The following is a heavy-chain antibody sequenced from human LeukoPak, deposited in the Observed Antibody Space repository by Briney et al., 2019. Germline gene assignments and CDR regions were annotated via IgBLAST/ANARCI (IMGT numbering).Heavy chain of an antibody. CDR3: AKDDSVAAALPFDY. D-gene: IGHD6-13*01. V-gene: IGHV3-23*01. J-gene: IGHJ4*02. CDR1: GFTFSSYA. CDR2: ISGSGGST. Sequence: GGSLRLSCAASGFTFSSYAMSWVRQAPGKGLELVSAISGSGGSTYYADSVKGRFTISRDNSENTLYLQMNSLRAEDTAVYYCAKDDSVAAALPFDYWGQGTLVTVSS.